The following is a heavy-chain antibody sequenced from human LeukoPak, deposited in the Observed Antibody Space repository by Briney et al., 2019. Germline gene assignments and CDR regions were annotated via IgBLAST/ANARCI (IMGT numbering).Heavy chain of an antibody. V-gene: IGHV4-34*01. CDR2: ITHSGST. D-gene: IGHD3-22*01. CDR3: ACMIVDNWFDP. CDR1: GGSFSGYY. J-gene: IGHJ5*02. Sequence: SETMSLTCAVYGGSFSGYYWSWIRQPPGKGLEWIGEITHSGSTNYNPSLKSRVTISVDTSMNQFSLKLSSVTAADTAVYYCACMIVDNWFDPWGQGTLVTVSS.